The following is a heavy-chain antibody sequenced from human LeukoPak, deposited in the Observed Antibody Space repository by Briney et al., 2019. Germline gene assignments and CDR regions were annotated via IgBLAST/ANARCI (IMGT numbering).Heavy chain of an antibody. J-gene: IGHJ4*02. V-gene: IGHV4-61*01. Sequence: SETLSLTCTVSGGSVSSGSYYWSWIRQPPGKGLEWIGYIYYSGSTNYNPSLKSRVTISVDTSKNQFSLKLSSVTAADTAVYYCARQERELYWKTYDNWGQGTLVTVSS. CDR1: GGSVSSGSYY. CDR2: IYYSGST. D-gene: IGHD1-1*01. CDR3: ARQERELYWKTYDN.